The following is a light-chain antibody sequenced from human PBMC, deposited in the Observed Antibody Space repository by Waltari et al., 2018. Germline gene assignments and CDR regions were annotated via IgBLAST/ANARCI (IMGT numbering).Light chain of an antibody. Sequence: DIQMTQSPSSLSPSVGDRVILTCRASQAISTFLAWFQLKPGKAPKSLIYAASTLQTGVSSNFSGSGSGTDFTLTISSLQPGDCATHYCQQYSTFPPTFGGGTRVEI. CDR1: QAISTF. J-gene: IGKJ4*01. CDR3: QQYSTFPPT. V-gene: IGKV1-16*02. CDR2: AAS.